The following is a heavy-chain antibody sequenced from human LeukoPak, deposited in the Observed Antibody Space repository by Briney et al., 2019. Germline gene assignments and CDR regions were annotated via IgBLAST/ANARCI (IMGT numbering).Heavy chain of an antibody. CDR1: GYTFTGYY. V-gene: IGHV1-2*02. CDR3: AREGGFYGSGSYYES. D-gene: IGHD3-10*01. J-gene: IGHJ4*02. CDR2: INPNSGGT. Sequence: ASVKVSCKASGYTFTGYYMHWVRQAPGQGLEWMGWINPNSGGTNYAQKFQGRVTMTRDTSISTAYMELSRLRSDDTAVYYCAREGGFYGSGSYYESWGQGTLVTVSS.